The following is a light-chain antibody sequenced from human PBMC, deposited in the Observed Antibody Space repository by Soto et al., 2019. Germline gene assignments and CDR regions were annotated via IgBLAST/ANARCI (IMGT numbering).Light chain of an antibody. CDR1: SSKIGSNT. Sequence: QSVLTQPPSASGTPGQRVTISCSGSSSKIGSNTVNWYQQLPGTAPKLLIYSNNQRPSGVPDRFSGSKSGTSASLAISLLQSEDEADYYCAAWDDSLSGSYVFGTGTKATVL. CDR2: SNN. V-gene: IGLV1-44*01. CDR3: AAWDDSLSGSYV. J-gene: IGLJ1*01.